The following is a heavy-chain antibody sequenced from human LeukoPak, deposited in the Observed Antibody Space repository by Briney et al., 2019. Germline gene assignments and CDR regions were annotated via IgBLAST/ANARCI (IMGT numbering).Heavy chain of an antibody. CDR2: INSDGSST. D-gene: IGHD1-7*01. Sequence: QAGGSLRLSCAASGFTFSSYWMRWVRQAPGKGLVWVSRINSDGSSTSYADSVKGRFTISRDNAKNTLYLQMNSLRAEDTAVYYCARGETTELPSLDAFDIWGQGTMVTVSS. CDR3: ARGETTELPSLDAFDI. CDR1: GFTFSSYW. V-gene: IGHV3-74*01. J-gene: IGHJ3*02.